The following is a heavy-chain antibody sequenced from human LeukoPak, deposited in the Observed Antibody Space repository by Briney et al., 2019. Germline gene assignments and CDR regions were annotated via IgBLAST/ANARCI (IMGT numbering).Heavy chain of an antibody. CDR2: FYDSGNT. CDR1: GYSISSGYY. CDR3: ARHGRYYGSGSPDAFDI. V-gene: IGHV4-38-2*02. J-gene: IGHJ3*02. D-gene: IGHD3-10*01. Sequence: SETLSLTCTVSGYSISSGYYWGWIRQPPGKGLEWIGSFYDSGNTYYNPSLKSRVTISVDTSKNQFSLKLSSVTAADTAVYYCARHGRYYGSGSPDAFDIWGQGTMVTVSS.